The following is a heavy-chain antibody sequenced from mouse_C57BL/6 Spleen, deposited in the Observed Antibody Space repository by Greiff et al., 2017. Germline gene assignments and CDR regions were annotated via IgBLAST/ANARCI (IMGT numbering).Heavy chain of an antibody. Sequence: EVNVVESGPELVKPGASVKISCKASGYSFTGYYMNWVKQSPEKSLEWIGEINPSTGGTTYNQKFKAKATLTVDKSSSTAYMQLKSLTSEDSAVYYCARSNYYSNFYFDYWGQGTTLTVSS. D-gene: IGHD2-5*01. J-gene: IGHJ2*01. CDR3: ARSNYYSNFYFDY. CDR2: INPSTGGT. CDR1: GYSFTGYY. V-gene: IGHV1-42*01.